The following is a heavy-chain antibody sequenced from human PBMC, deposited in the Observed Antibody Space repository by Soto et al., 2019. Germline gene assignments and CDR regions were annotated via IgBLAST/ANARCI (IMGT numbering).Heavy chain of an antibody. CDR2: ISSTTNYI. J-gene: IGHJ4*02. CDR3: ARESEDLTSNFDY. V-gene: IGHV3-21*06. Sequence: NPGGSLRLSCAASGFTFTRYSMNWVRQAPGKGLEWVSSISSTTNYIYYGDSMKGRFTISRDNAKNSLYLEMNSLRAEDTAVYYCARESEDLTSNFDYWGQGXLVTVYS. CDR1: GFTFTRYS.